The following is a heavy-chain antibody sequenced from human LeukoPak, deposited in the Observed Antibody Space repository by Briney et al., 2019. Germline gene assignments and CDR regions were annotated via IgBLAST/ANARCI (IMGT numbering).Heavy chain of an antibody. Sequence: GGSLRLSCAASGFTFSSYAMSWVRQAPGKGLEWVSAISGSGGSTYYADSGKGRFTISRDNSKNTLYLQMNSLRAEDTAVYYCARGTSSGYFQLYFDYWGQGTLVTVSS. V-gene: IGHV3-23*01. J-gene: IGHJ4*02. CDR2: ISGSGGST. CDR3: ARGTSSGYFQLYFDY. CDR1: GFTFSSYA. D-gene: IGHD3-22*01.